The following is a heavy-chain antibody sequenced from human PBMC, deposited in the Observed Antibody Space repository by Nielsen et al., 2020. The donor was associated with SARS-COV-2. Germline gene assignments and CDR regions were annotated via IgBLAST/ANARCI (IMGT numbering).Heavy chain of an antibody. D-gene: IGHD5/OR15-5a*01. CDR3: ARGLPRAQQNLYYFDY. CDR1: GGSISSYY. CDR2: IYYSGST. J-gene: IGHJ4*02. Sequence: SETLSLTCTVSGGSISSYYWSWIRQPPGKGLEWIGYIYYSGSTNYNPSLKSRVTISVDTSKNQFSLKLSSVTAADTAVYYCARGLPRAQQNLYYFDYWGQGTLVTVSS. V-gene: IGHV4-59*01.